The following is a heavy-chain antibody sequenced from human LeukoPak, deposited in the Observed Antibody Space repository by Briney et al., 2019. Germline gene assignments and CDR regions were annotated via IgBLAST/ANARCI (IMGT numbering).Heavy chain of an antibody. V-gene: IGHV3-9*01. Sequence: SLRLFFATSGITFGGFAKHRVPQASGKGLEWVSGISWNSGSIGYADSVKGRFTISRDNAKNSLYLQMNSLRAEDTALYYCAKDSVGATDWGQGTLVTVSS. D-gene: IGHD1-26*01. J-gene: IGHJ4*02. CDR1: GITFGGFA. CDR2: ISWNSGSI. CDR3: AKDSVGATD.